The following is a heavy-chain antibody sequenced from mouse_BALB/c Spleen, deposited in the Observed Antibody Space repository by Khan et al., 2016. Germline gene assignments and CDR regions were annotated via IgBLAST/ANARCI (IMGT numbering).Heavy chain of an antibody. CDR3: ARWNYDHFDY. CDR1: GYSITNGYN. J-gene: IGHJ2*01. V-gene: IGHV3-1*02. D-gene: IGHD2-4*01. CDR2: IHYSGTT. Sequence: EVQLQESGPDLVKPSQSLSLTCTVTGYSITNGYNWHWIRQFPGNKLEWMGYIHYSGTTNYNPSLKSRISITRDTSKNQFFPQLNSVTTEDTATYFCARWNYDHFDYWGQGTTLTVSS.